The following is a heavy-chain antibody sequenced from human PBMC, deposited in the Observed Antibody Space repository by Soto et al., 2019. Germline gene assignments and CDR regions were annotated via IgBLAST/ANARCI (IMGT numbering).Heavy chain of an antibody. D-gene: IGHD3-3*01. CDR3: ARDRLAADAAEVAYDF. CDR1: GGSISTYF. J-gene: IGHJ3*01. CDR2: ISKSGRI. V-gene: IGHV4-59*01. Sequence: SETLSLTCTVSGGSISTYFWSWLRQSPGKGLEWIAYISKSGRIIYNPSLESRVTISLDASRNQFFLRLSSVTAADTAVYYCARDRLAADAAEVAYDFWGQGTRVTVSS.